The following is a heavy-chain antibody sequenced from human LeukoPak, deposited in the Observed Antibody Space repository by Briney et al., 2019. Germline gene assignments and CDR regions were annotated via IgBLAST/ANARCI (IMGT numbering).Heavy chain of an antibody. CDR1: QFTFSRFA. D-gene: IGHD2-21*01. CDR2: LSGSGTAT. CDR3: AKHLGSHSFLFYYMDV. J-gene: IGHJ6*03. Sequence: GGSLRLSCEATQFTFSRFAMSWIRQAPGTGLEWVSTLSGSGTATYYADSVKGRFTTSRDNSKDTLYLQMDNLRADDTAVYYCAKHLGSHSFLFYYMDVWGTGTSVIVSS. V-gene: IGHV3-23*01.